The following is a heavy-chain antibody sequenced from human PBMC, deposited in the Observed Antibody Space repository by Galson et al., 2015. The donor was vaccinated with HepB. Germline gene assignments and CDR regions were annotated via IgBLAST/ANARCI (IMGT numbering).Heavy chain of an antibody. V-gene: IGHV2-26*01. CDR3: ARGPGDGDIPGAFEI. CDR1: GLSLSNGRLG. J-gene: IGHJ3*02. D-gene: IGHD4-17*01. CDR2: TFSNGEK. Sequence: PALVKPTQTLTLTCTVAGLSLSNGRLGVSWIRHSPGKALEWLARTFSNGEKSYRRSLKSRLTVSKDTSKSQVALIMTNMDPADTATYYCARGPGDGDIPGAFEIRGQGTVVTSLQ.